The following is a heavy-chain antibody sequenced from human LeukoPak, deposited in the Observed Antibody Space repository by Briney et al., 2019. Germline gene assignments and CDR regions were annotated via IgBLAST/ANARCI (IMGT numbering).Heavy chain of an antibody. V-gene: IGHV7-4-1*02. CDR1: GYTFTSYA. J-gene: IGHJ1*01. CDR3: ARGRITMVRGVGHAEYFQH. D-gene: IGHD3-10*01. CDR2: INTNTGNP. Sequence: GASVKVSCKASGYTFTSYAMNWVRQAPGQGLEWMGWINTNTGNPTYAQGFTGRFVFSLDTSVSTAYLQISSLKAEDTAVYYCARGRITMVRGVGHAEYFQHWGQGTLVTVSS.